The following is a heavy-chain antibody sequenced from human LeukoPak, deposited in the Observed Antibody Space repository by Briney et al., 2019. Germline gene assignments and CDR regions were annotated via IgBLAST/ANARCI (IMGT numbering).Heavy chain of an antibody. D-gene: IGHD3-10*02. CDR2: IYSGGST. CDR1: GFTVSSNY. CDR3: AKHVAIGLDTMDV. J-gene: IGHJ6*02. Sequence: PGGSLRLSCAASGFTVSSNYMSWVRQAPGKGLEWVSVIYSGGSTYYADSVKGRFTISRDNSKNTLYLQMNSLRAEDTAVYYCAKHVAIGLDTMDVWGQGTTVTVSS. V-gene: IGHV3-53*01.